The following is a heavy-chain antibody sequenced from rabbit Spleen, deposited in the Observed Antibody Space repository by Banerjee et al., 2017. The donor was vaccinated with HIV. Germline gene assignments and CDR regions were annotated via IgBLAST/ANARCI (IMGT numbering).Heavy chain of an antibody. CDR1: GVSFSSSSY. Sequence: ESGGGLVKPGASLTLTCKASGVSFSSSSYMCWVRQAPGKGLEWIACIDIGSSSGDTAYASWAKGRFTISKTSSTTVTLQMTSLTVADTATYFCARAGEGGDGYLNLWGQGTLVTVS. V-gene: IGHV1S40*01. CDR3: ARAGEGGDGYLNL. CDR2: IDIGSSSGDT. D-gene: IGHD5-1*01. J-gene: IGHJ4*01.